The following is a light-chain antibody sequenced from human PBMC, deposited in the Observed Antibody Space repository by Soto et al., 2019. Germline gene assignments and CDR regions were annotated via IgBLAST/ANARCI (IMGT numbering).Light chain of an antibody. V-gene: IGLV1-44*01. CDR3: AAWDDSLNGLV. CDR1: SSNIGSNT. J-gene: IGLJ1*01. CDR2: NNN. Sequence: QSVLTQPPSASGTPGQRVTISCSGSSSNIGSNTVNWYQQLPGTAPKLLIYNNNHRPSGVPDRFSGSKSSTSASLAISGLQSEDEADYYCAAWDDSLNGLVFGTGTKDTVL.